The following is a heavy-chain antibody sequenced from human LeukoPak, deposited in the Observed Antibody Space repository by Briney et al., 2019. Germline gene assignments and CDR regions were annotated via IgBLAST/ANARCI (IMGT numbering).Heavy chain of an antibody. CDR2: IYSGGST. CDR1: GFTVSSNY. Sequence: PGGSLRLSCAASGFTVSSNYMSWVRQAPGKGLEWVSVIYSGGSTYYADSAKGRFTISRDNSKNTLYLQMNSLRAEDTAVYYCARDSHNYYFDYWGQGTLVTVSS. V-gene: IGHV3-53*01. J-gene: IGHJ4*02. CDR3: ARDSHNYYFDY.